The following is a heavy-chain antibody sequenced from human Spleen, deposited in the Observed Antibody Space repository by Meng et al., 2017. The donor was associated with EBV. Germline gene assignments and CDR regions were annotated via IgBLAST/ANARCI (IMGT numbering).Heavy chain of an antibody. V-gene: IGHV1-8*01. Sequence: QVQGGETGAGAGTPGASVKVSCKASGYTLSDYDDNWVRQDTGQGLKWMGWMNPNSGNTGYEQKFQSRVTMTSNTSIHTVYMELSSLTSEDSAVYYCARSATAWGQGTLVTVSS. CDR3: ARSATA. J-gene: IGHJ5*02. CDR2: MNPNSGNT. CDR1: GYTLSDYD.